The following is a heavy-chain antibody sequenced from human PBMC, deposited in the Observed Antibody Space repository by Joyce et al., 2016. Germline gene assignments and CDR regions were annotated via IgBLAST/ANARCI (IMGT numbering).Heavy chain of an antibody. J-gene: IGHJ2*01. CDR1: GYTFTGYR. D-gene: IGHD2-15*01. CDR3: ARGLGSYWYFDL. V-gene: IGHV1-2*04. Sequence: QEQLVQSGAELKKPGASVKVSCRASGYTFTGYRLHWVRQAPGQGLEWMGWIDPNSGYTNYAQKFHGWVTMARDTSISTAYMELSRLRSDDTAVYYCARGLGSYWYFDLWGRGTLVTVSS. CDR2: IDPNSGYT.